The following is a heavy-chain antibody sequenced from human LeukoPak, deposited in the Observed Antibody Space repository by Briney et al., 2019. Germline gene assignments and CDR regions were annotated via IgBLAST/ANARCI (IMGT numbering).Heavy chain of an antibody. V-gene: IGHV3-33*01. CDR3: ARGLQWFGEYMRFDP. CDR2: IWYDGGNK. J-gene: IGHJ5*02. D-gene: IGHD3-10*01. CDR1: GFTFSTYG. Sequence: GGSLRLSCSASGFTFSTYGMHWIRQAPGKGLEWVAVIWYDGGNKFYGDSVKGRFTISRDNSKNTLYLQMNSLRADDTAVYYCARGLQWFGEYMRFDPWGQGTLVIVSS.